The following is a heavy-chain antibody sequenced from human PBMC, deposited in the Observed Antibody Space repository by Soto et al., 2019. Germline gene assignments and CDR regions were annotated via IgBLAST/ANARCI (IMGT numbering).Heavy chain of an antibody. CDR1: GDSFNDYY. Sequence: QVQLVQSGAEVRKPGASVTVSCRSSGDSFNDYYIHWVRQAPGQGFEWMGWINPNGGVTKYAQKFQGWVSMTRDPSIRTVYMQLSRRISDDTAVYYCARESGGATATLDYYYFYMDVWGTGTTVTVSS. CDR3: ARESGGATATLDYYYFYMDV. CDR2: INPNGGVT. V-gene: IGHV1-2*04. J-gene: IGHJ6*03. D-gene: IGHD5-12*01.